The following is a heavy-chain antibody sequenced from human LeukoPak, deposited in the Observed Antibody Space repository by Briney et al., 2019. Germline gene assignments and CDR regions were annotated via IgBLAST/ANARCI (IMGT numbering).Heavy chain of an antibody. V-gene: IGHV4-4*07. D-gene: IGHD6-13*01. CDR2: IYTSGST. Sequence: SETLSLTCTVSGGSISSNYWSWIRQPAGKGLEWIGRIYTSGSTNYNPSLKSRVTMSVDTSKNQFSLKLSSVNAADTAVYYCARGPAATADLDYWGQGTLVTVSS. J-gene: IGHJ4*02. CDR3: ARGPAATADLDY. CDR1: GGSISSNY.